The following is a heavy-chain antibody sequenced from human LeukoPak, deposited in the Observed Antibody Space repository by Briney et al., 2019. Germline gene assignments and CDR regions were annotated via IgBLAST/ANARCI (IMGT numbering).Heavy chain of an antibody. CDR1: GGSISSGDYY. D-gene: IGHD1-20*01. Sequence: PSQTLSLTCTVSGGSISSGDYYWSWIRQPPGKGLEWFGYIYYSGSTYYNPSLKSRVTISVDTSKNQFSLKLSSVTAADTAVYYCARGPSNWYYFDYWGQGTLVTVSS. CDR2: IYYSGST. V-gene: IGHV4-30-4*01. J-gene: IGHJ4*02. CDR3: ARGPSNWYYFDY.